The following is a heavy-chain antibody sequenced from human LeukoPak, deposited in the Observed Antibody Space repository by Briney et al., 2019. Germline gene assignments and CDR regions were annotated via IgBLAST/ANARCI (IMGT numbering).Heavy chain of an antibody. CDR3: ARETYDILSGYYYYFDS. J-gene: IGHJ4*02. V-gene: IGHV4-39*07. CDR2: IYSSVST. Sequence: SETLSLTCTVSGGSISSNAYYWAWIRQPPGKGLEWIGSIYSSVSTYYNPSLKSRLTISVDTSKNQFSLRLSSVTAADTAVYYCARETYDILSGYYYYFDSWGQGILVTVSS. D-gene: IGHD3-9*01. CDR1: GGSISSNAYY.